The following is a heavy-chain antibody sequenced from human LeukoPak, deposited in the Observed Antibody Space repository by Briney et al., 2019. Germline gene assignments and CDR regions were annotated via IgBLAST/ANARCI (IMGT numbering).Heavy chain of an antibody. V-gene: IGHV4-34*01. Sequence: SETLPLTCAVYGGSFSGYYWSWIRQPPGKGLEWIGEINHSGSTNYNPSLKSRVTISVDTSKNQFSLKLSSVTAADTAVYYCARGFYYDFWSGYYQYNWFDPWGQGTLVTVSS. CDR3: ARGFYYDFWSGYYQYNWFDP. J-gene: IGHJ5*02. CDR2: INHSGST. CDR1: GGSFSGYY. D-gene: IGHD3-3*01.